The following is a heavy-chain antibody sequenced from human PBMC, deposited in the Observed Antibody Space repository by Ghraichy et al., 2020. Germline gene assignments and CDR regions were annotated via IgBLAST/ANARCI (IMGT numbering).Heavy chain of an antibody. CDR2: INSDGSST. CDR3: ARGSMVRGVISES. Sequence: LSLTCAASGFTFSSYWMHWVRQAPGKGLVWVSRINSDGSSTSYADSVKGRFTISRDNAKNTLYLQMNSLRAEDTAVYYCARGSMVRGVISESWGQGTLVNVYS. D-gene: IGHD3-10*01. J-gene: IGHJ4*02. CDR1: GFTFSSYW. V-gene: IGHV3-74*01.